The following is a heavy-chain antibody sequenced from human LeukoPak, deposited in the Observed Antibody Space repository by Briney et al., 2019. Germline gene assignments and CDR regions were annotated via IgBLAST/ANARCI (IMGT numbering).Heavy chain of an antibody. D-gene: IGHD2-2*01. CDR2: INPNSGGT. CDR3: ARDRVVVVPAVTKSGRFDP. Sequence: GASVKVSCKASGYTFTGYYMHWVRQAPGQGLEWMGRINPNSGGTNYAQKFQGRVTMTRDTSISTAYMELSRLRSDDTAVYYRARDRVVVVPAVTKSGRFDPWGQGTLVTVSS. V-gene: IGHV1-2*06. CDR1: GYTFTGYY. J-gene: IGHJ5*02.